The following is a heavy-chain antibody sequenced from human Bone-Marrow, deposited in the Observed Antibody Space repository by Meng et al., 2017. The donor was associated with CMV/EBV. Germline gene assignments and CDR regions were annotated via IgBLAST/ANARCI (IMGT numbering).Heavy chain of an antibody. Sequence: GSLRLSCAVSGGSISSSNWWSWVRQPPGKGLEWIGEIYHSGSTNYNPSLKSRVTISVDKSKNQFSLKLSSVTAADTAVYYCARGALGVVVVPAATHFQHWGQGTLVTVSS. CDR3: ARGALGVVVVPAATHFQH. V-gene: IGHV4-4*02. CDR1: GGSISSSNW. CDR2: IYHSGST. J-gene: IGHJ1*01. D-gene: IGHD2-2*01.